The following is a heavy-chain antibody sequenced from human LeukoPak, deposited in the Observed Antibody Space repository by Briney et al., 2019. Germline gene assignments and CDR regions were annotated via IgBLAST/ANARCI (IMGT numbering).Heavy chain of an antibody. CDR1: GGSISSYY. CDR2: IYTSGST. V-gene: IGHV4-4*07. J-gene: IGHJ6*03. Sequence: PSETLSLTCTVSGGSISSYYWSWIRQPAGKGLEWIGRIYTSGSTNYNPSPKSRVTMSVDTSKNQFSLKLSSVTAADTAVYYCARDRGLGSPTYMDVWGKGTTVTVSS. CDR3: ARDRGLGSPTYMDV. D-gene: IGHD1-26*01.